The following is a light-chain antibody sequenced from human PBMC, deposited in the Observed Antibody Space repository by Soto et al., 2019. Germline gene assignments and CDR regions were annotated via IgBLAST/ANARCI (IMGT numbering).Light chain of an antibody. J-gene: IGKJ2*01. CDR2: GAS. CDR3: QQYGSSSYT. CDR1: QSVSSSY. Sequence: EIVLTQSPGTLSLSPGERATLSCRASQSVSSSYLAWYQQKPGQAPRLLIYGASSRATGIPDRVSGSGSGTAFTLTISRLEPEDFAVYYWQQYGSSSYTFGQGTKLEIK. V-gene: IGKV3-20*01.